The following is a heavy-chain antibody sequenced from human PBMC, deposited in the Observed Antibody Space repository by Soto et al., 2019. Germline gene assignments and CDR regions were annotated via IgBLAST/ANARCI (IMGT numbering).Heavy chain of an antibody. CDR1: GYTFTSYA. Sequence: GASVKVSCKASGYTFTSYAMHWVRQAPGQRLEWMGWINAGNGNTKYSQKFQGRVTITRDTSASTAYMELSSLRSEDTAVYYCARLRDDYYYYYYMDVWGKGTTVTVSS. J-gene: IGHJ6*03. CDR3: ARLRDDYYYYYYMDV. CDR2: INAGNGNT. V-gene: IGHV1-3*01.